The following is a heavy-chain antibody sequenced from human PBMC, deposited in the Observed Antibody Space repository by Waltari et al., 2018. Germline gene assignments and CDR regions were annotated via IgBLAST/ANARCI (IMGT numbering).Heavy chain of an antibody. D-gene: IGHD3-16*01. CDR1: GGSISSYY. V-gene: IGHV4-59*01. Sequence: QVQLQESGPVLVKPSETLSLTCTVSGGSISSYYWSWIRQPPGKGLEWIGYIYYSGSTNYNPSLKSRVTISVDTSKNQFSLKLSSVTAADTAVYYCARDRVSPPYYFDYWGQGTLVTVSS. CDR2: IYYSGST. CDR3: ARDRVSPPYYFDY. J-gene: IGHJ4*02.